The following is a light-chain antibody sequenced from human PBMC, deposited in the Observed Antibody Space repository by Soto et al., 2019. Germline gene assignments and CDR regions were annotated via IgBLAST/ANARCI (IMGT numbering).Light chain of an antibody. Sequence: EIVLTQSPATLSLSPGERATLSCRASQSASSYLAWYQQNPGQAPRLLIYEASNRATGIPARFSGSGSGTDFTLTISSLEPEYFAVYNGQQRSNWPLALTFGGGTRVEIK. CDR2: EAS. J-gene: IGKJ4*01. CDR3: QQRSNWPLALT. V-gene: IGKV3-11*01. CDR1: QSASSY.